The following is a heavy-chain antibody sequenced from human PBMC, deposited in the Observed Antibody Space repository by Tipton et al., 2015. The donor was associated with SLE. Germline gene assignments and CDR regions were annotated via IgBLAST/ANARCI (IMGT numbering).Heavy chain of an antibody. CDR2: IYYSGST. J-gene: IGHJ4*02. CDR1: GGSISSSSYY. V-gene: IGHV4-39*07. CDR3: ARRNDILTGVDY. D-gene: IGHD3-9*01. Sequence: TLSLTCTVSGGSISSSSYYWGWIRQPPGKGLEWIGSIYYSGSTYYNPSLKSRVTISVDTSKNQFSLKLSSVTAADTAVYYCARRNDILTGVDYWGQGTLVTVSS.